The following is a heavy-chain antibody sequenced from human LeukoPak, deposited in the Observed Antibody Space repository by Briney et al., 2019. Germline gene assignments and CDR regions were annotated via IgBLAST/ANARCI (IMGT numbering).Heavy chain of an antibody. CDR1: GFTFSSYS. CDR3: ARVNRDFWSGYLYYFDY. Sequence: PGGSLRLSCAASGFTFSSYSMNWVRQAPGKGLEWVSSISSSSSYIYYADSVKGRFTISRDNAKNSLYLQMNSLRAEDTAVYYCARVNRDFWSGYLYYFDYWGQGTLVTVSS. D-gene: IGHD3-3*01. CDR2: ISSSSSYI. J-gene: IGHJ4*02. V-gene: IGHV3-21*01.